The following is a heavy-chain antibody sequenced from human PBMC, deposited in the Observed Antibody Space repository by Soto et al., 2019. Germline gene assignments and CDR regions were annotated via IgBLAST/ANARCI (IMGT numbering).Heavy chain of an antibody. V-gene: IGHV3-74*01. CDR3: ATHDGPAAAGLVLDF. CDR2: LQTDGSHP. CDR1: GFTFDYYW. D-gene: IGHD6-13*01. J-gene: IGHJ4*02. Sequence: EVQLVESGGGLVQPGGSLRLSCVASGFTFDYYWMHWVRQAPGEGLMWVSRLQTDGSHPDYADSVKGRFTISRDNAKNTLYLQMNNLRAEDTAVYYCATHDGPAAAGLVLDFWGQGTLVTVSS.